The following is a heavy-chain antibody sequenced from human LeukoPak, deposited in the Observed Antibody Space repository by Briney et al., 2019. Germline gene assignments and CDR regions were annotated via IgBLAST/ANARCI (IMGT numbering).Heavy chain of an antibody. J-gene: IGHJ4*02. D-gene: IGHD1-26*01. V-gene: IGHV3-7*01. CDR1: GFTLSNYW. CDR3: ARDQVGATSPY. CDR2: INQDGSAK. Sequence: GGSLRLSCAASGFTLSNYWMSWVRQAPGKGLEWVANINQDGSAKYYVDSVKGRFTISRDNAKSSLYLQMNSLRAEDTAVYYCARDQVGATSPYWGQGTLVTVSS.